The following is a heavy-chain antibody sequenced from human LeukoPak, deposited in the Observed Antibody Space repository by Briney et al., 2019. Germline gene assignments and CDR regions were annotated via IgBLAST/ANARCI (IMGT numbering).Heavy chain of an antibody. D-gene: IGHD1-7*01. V-gene: IGHV4-4*02. CDR1: GGSISSSNW. Sequence: PSETLPLTCAVSGGSISSSNWWSWVRQPPGKGLEWIGEIYHSGSTNYNPSLKSRVTISVDTSKNQFSLKLSSVTAADTAVYHCARDNWNYGSSMDVWGQGTTVTVSS. CDR3: ARDNWNYGSSMDV. J-gene: IGHJ6*02. CDR2: IYHSGST.